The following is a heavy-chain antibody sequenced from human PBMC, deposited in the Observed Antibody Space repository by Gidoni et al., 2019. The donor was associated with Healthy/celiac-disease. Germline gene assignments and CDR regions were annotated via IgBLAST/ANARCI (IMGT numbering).Heavy chain of an antibody. CDR3: ARTSVVVINRGGEFDY. Sequence: QVQLVESGGGVVQPGRSLRLSCAASGFPFSSYGMHWVRQAPGKGLEWVAVIWYDGSNKYYADSVKGRFTISRDNSKNTLYLQMNSLRAEDTAVYYCARTSVVVINRGGEFDYWGQGTLVTVSS. V-gene: IGHV3-33*01. CDR2: IWYDGSNK. D-gene: IGHD3-22*01. CDR1: GFPFSSYG. J-gene: IGHJ4*02.